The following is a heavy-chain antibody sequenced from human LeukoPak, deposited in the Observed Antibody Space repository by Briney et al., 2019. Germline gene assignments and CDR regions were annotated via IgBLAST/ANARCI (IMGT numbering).Heavy chain of an antibody. D-gene: IGHD3-22*01. CDR1: GGTFSSYA. CDR2: IIPIFGTA. Sequence: GSSVKVSCKASGGTFSSYAISWVRQAPGQGLEWMGGIIPIFGTANYAQKFQGRVTITADKSTSTAYMELSSLRSEDTAVYYCARETASGPYTYYYDSSGYYCIDYWGQGTLVTVSS. V-gene: IGHV1-69*06. CDR3: ARETASGPYTYYYDSSGYYCIDY. J-gene: IGHJ4*02.